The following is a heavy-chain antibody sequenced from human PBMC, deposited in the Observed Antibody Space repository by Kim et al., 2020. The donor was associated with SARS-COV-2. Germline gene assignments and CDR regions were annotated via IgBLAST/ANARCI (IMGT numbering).Heavy chain of an antibody. CDR3: ARSIAAAEMNY. CDR1: GFTFSSYS. Sequence: GGSLRLSCAASGFTFSSYSMNWVRQAPGKGLEWVSSISSSSSYIYYADSVKGRFTIYRDNAKNSLYLQMNSLRAEDTAVYYCARSIAAAEMNYWGQGTLGTLPS. V-gene: IGHV3-21*01. D-gene: IGHD6-13*01. J-gene: IGHJ4*02. CDR2: ISSSSSYI.